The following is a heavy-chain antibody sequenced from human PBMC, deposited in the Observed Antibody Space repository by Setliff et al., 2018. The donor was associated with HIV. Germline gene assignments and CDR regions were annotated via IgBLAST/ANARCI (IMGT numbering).Heavy chain of an antibody. CDR2: INYSGST. J-gene: IGHJ4*02. V-gene: IGHV4-39*07. CDR1: GESISSKNYY. D-gene: IGHD4-17*01. CDR3: ARDPPGYGDSNDY. Sequence: KPSETLSLTCIVSGESISSKNYYWGWIRQPPGKGLEWIGSINYSGSTYYNPSLKSRVTISGDTSKNQFSLKLRSVTAADTAVYYCARDPPGYGDSNDYWGQGTLVTVSS.